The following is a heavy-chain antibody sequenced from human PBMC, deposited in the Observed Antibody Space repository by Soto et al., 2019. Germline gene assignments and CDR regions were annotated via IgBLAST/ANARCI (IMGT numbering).Heavy chain of an antibody. CDR2: IYYSGST. Sequence: SETLSLTCTVSGGSISSGGYYWSWIRQHPGKGLEWIGYIYYSGSTYYNPSLKSRVTISVDTSKNQFSLKLSSVTAADTAVYYCARIEPLGYYFDYWGQGTLVTVSS. CDR1: GGSISSGGYY. J-gene: IGHJ4*02. D-gene: IGHD3-10*01. CDR3: ARIEPLGYYFDY. V-gene: IGHV4-31*03.